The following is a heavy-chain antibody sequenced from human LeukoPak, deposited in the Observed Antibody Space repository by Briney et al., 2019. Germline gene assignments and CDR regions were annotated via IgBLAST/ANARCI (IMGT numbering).Heavy chain of an antibody. CDR1: GFTFSTYW. CDR2: IKQDGSEK. V-gene: IGHV3-7*01. J-gene: IGHJ4*02. CDR3: ARDSAGNDY. D-gene: IGHD6-13*01. Sequence: GGSLRLSCAASGFTFSTYWMSWVRQAPGKGLEWVANIKQDGSEKYYVDSVKGRFTISRDNAKNSLYLQMNSLRAEDTAMHYCARDSAGNDYWGQGTLVTVSS.